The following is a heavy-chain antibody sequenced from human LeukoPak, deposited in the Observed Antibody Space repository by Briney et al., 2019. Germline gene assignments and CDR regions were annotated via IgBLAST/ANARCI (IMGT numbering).Heavy chain of an antibody. D-gene: IGHD3-10*01. Sequence: SVKVSCKAPGGTFSSYAISWVRQAPGQGLEWMGGIIPIFGTANYAQKFQGRVTITADESTSTAYMELSSLRSEDTAVYYCARVYGSGKSARHFYYYYYMDVWGKGTTVTVSS. V-gene: IGHV1-69*01. CDR2: IIPIFGTA. CDR3: ARVYGSGKSARHFYYYYYMDV. J-gene: IGHJ6*03. CDR1: GGTFSSYA.